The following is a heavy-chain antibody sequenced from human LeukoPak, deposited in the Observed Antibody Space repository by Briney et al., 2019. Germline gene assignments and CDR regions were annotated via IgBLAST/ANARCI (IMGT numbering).Heavy chain of an antibody. V-gene: IGHV3-30-3*01. J-gene: IGHJ4*02. D-gene: IGHD3-3*01. CDR2: ISYDGSNK. CDR1: GFTFSSYA. Sequence: GRSLRLSCAAPGFTFSSYAMHWVRQAPGKGLEWVAVISYDGSNKYYADSVKGRFTISRDNSKNTLYLQMNSLRAEDTAVYYCARGNYDFWSGYSFDYWGQGTLVTVSS. CDR3: ARGNYDFWSGYSFDY.